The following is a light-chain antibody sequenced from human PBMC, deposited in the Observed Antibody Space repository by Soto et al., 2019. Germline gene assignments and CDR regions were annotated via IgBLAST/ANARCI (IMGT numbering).Light chain of an antibody. CDR2: DNN. J-gene: IGLJ3*02. Sequence: QSVLTQPPSVSAAPGQKVTISCSGSSSNIGNNYVSWYQQLPGTAPKVLIYDNNKRPSGIPDRFSGSKSGTSATLGITGLQTGDEADYYCGTWDSGLSGWVFGGGTKLTVL. CDR1: SSNIGNNY. V-gene: IGLV1-51*01. CDR3: GTWDSGLSGWV.